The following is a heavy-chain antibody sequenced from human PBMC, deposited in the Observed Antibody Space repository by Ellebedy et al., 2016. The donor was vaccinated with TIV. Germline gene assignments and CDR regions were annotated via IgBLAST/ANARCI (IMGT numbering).Heavy chain of an antibody. CDR3: ARMTSRGFSTPAY. CDR1: GYSISSGYY. V-gene: IGHV4-38-2*02. Sequence: SETLSLXXNVSGYSISSGYYWGWIRQTPGKGLEWIVSMYHSGSTYYNPSLKSRVTISVDTSKNQMSLKVTSVTAADTAIYYCARMTSRGFSTPAYWGQGTLVTVSS. J-gene: IGHJ4*02. D-gene: IGHD2-2*01. CDR2: MYHSGST.